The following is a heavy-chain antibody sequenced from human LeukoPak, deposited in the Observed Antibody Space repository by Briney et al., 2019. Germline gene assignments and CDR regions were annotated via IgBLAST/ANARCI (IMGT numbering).Heavy chain of an antibody. J-gene: IGHJ4*02. CDR2: INHSGST. CDR1: VRSFSGYY. V-gene: IGHV4-34*01. Sequence: SETLSLTCAVYVRSFSGYYWSWIRHPPGKGLEWIGEINHSGSTNYNPSLKSRVTISVDTSKNQFSLKLRSVTAADTAVYYCARRARGYNYCYFDYWGQGTLVTVSS. CDR3: ARRARGYNYCYFDY. D-gene: IGHD5-24*01.